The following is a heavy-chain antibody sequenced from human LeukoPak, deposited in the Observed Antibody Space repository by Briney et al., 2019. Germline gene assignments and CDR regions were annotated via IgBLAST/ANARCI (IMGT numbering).Heavy chain of an antibody. CDR2: VRYDGSSK. J-gene: IGHJ4*02. Sequence: GGSLTLSCAASGFSFSSNGMHWVRQAPGKGLEWVAFVRYDGSSKNYIDSVKGRFTISRDNSKNMLYLQMNSLRYEDTAVYYSAKDIALCREPLDYWGQGTLVTVSS. CDR1: GFSFSSNG. CDR3: AKDIALCREPLDY. V-gene: IGHV3-30*02. D-gene: IGHD2-2*01.